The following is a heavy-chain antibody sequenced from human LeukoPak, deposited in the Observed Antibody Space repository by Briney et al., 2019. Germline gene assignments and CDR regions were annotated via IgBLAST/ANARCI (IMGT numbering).Heavy chain of an antibody. Sequence: GGSLRLSCAASGFTFRDYFMSWIRQAPGKGLEWVAYTNTAGNTIYYADSMKGRFTISRDNAKNSLYLQMNTLRAEDTAVYYCARATYDSSAVDAFDIWGQGTMVTVSS. CDR3: ARATYDSSAVDAFDI. D-gene: IGHD3-22*01. CDR2: TNTAGNTI. CDR1: GFTFRDYF. V-gene: IGHV3-11*01. J-gene: IGHJ3*02.